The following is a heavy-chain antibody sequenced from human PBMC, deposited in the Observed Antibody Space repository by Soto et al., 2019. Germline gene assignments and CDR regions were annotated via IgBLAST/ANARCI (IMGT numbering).Heavy chain of an antibody. CDR1: GFTFRSYA. CDR2: ISGSGGST. D-gene: IGHD6-19*01. J-gene: IGHJ4*02. CDR3: ATGFGSQYSSGWYFDY. Sequence: PGGSLRLSCAASGFTFRSYAMSWVRQAPGKGLEWVSAISGSGGSTYYADSVKGRFTISTDNSKNTLYLQMDSLRAEDTAVYYCATGFGSQYSSGWYFDYWGQGTLVTVSS. V-gene: IGHV3-23*01.